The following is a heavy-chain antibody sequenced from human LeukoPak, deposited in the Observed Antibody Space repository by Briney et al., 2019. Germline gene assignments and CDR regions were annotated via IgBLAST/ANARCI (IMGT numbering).Heavy chain of an antibody. Sequence: ASVNVSCTASGGTFSSYAISWVRQAPGQGLEGMGRIIPILGIANFAQTFQGRVTITADKSTSTAYMELSSLRSEDTAVYYCARASVYSSGWYVIWGQGTMVTVSS. J-gene: IGHJ3*02. CDR3: ARASVYSSGWYVI. D-gene: IGHD6-19*01. CDR2: IIPILGIA. V-gene: IGHV1-69*04. CDR1: GGTFSSYA.